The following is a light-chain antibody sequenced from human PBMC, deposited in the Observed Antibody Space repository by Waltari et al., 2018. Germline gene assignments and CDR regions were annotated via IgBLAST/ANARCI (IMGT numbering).Light chain of an antibody. V-gene: IGKV1-5*03. CDR3: QQYNSYSYT. J-gene: IGKJ2*01. Sequence: DIQLTQSPSTLSASVGDRVTITCRASQRISSWLAWYQQKPGKAPKRPIYKASSLESGVRSRFSGSGSGTEVTLTISSLQPDDFATYYCQQYNSYSYTFGQGTKLEIK. CDR2: KAS. CDR1: QRISSW.